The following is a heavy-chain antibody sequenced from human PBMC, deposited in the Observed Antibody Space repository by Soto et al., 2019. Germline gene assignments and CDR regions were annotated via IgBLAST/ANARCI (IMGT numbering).Heavy chain of an antibody. CDR1: GFTFSSYG. D-gene: IGHD3-22*01. CDR2: IWYDGSNK. Sequence: GGYLRLSCAASGFTFSSYGMHWVRQAPGKGLEWVAVIWYDGSNKYYADSVKGRFTISRDNSKNTPYLQMNSLRAEDTAVYYCASEYYYDSSGYFGYWGQGTLVTVSS. J-gene: IGHJ4*02. V-gene: IGHV3-33*01. CDR3: ASEYYYDSSGYFGY.